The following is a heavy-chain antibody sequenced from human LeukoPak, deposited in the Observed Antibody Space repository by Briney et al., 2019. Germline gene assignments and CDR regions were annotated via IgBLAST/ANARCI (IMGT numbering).Heavy chain of an antibody. J-gene: IGHJ6*02. CDR2: IYTSGST. V-gene: IGHV4-4*07. CDR1: GGSISSYY. Sequence: SETLSLTCTVSGGSISSYYWSWIRQPAGKGLEWIGRIYTSGSTNYNPSLKSRVTMSVDTSKNQFSLKLSSVTAADTAVYYCARHEFTGSEYYYYGMDVWGQGTTVTVSS. D-gene: IGHD1-14*01. CDR3: ARHEFTGSEYYYYGMDV.